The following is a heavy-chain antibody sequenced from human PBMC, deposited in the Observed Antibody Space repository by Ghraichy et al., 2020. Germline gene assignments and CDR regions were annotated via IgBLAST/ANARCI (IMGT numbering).Heavy chain of an antibody. CDR2: IKQDGSEK. CDR1: GFTFSSYW. CDR3: AREARLYSY. D-gene: IGHD2-21*01. J-gene: IGHJ4*02. Sequence: GESLNISCAASGFTFSSYWMSWVRQAPGKGLEWVANIKQDGSEKYYVDSVKGRFTISRDNAKNSLYLQMNSLRAEDTAVYYCAREARLYSYWGQGTLVTVSS. V-gene: IGHV3-7*01.